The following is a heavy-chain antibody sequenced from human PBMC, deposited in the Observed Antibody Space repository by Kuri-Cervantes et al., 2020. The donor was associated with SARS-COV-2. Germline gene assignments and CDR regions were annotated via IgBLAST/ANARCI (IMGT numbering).Heavy chain of an antibody. CDR3: ARGGDYFASGRGFGY. CDR2: IYHSENT. J-gene: IGHJ4*02. Sequence: SETLSLTCTLSGGSVTSGGYHWSWIRQPPGKGLEWIGYIYHSENTNYNPSLMGRATISVDTSKNQFSLRLRSATAADTAIYFCARGGDYFASGRGFGYWGQGALVTVSS. V-gene: IGHV4-61*08. CDR1: GGSVTSGGYH. D-gene: IGHD3-10*01.